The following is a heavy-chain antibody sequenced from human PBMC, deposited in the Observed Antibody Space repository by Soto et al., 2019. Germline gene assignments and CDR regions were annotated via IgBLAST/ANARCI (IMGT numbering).Heavy chain of an antibody. V-gene: IGHV3-30*03. J-gene: IGHJ4*02. D-gene: IGHD1-26*01. CDR2: ISYDGSNK. Sequence: GGSLRLSCAASGFTFSSYGMHWVRQAPGKGLEWVAVISYDGSNKYYADSVKGRFTISRDTSKNTLYLQMNSLSAEDMAVNYSAILALQELLALACDFDYWGQGPLVTVSS. CDR1: GFTFSSYG. CDR3: AILALQELLALACDFDY.